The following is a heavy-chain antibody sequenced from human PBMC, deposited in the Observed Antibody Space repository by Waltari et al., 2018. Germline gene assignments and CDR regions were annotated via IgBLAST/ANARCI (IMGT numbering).Heavy chain of an antibody. V-gene: IGHV3-23*04. J-gene: IGHJ5*02. CDR2: ISAAGDSA. CDR3: AKNLLSSGSYDGGNH. D-gene: IGHD3-10*01. CDR1: GFTFRRYA. Sequence: EVHLVESGGGLVQPGGSLTLSCEASGFTFRRYAMHWVRQAPGKGLEWVSLISAAGDSAYYIDSVKGRFTGSRDNSKNTLYLQINSLRVEDTAIYYCAKNLLSSGSYDGGNHWGQGTLVTVSS.